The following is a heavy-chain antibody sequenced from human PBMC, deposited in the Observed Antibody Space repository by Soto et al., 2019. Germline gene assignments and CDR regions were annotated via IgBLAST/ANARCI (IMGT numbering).Heavy chain of an antibody. D-gene: IGHD4-17*01. CDR1: GFTFSGSA. Sequence: EVQLVESGGGLVQPGGSLKLSCAASGFTFSGSAMHWVRQASGKGLEWVGRIRSKANSYATAYAASVKGRFTISRDDSKNTAYLQMNSLKTEDTAVYYCTRRGDYVYAFDIWGQGTIVTVSS. V-gene: IGHV3-73*01. J-gene: IGHJ3*02. CDR3: TRRGDYVYAFDI. CDR2: IRSKANSYAT.